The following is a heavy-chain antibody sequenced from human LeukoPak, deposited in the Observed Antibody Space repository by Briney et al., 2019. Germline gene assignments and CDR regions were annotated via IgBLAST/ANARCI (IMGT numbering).Heavy chain of an antibody. CDR1: GRSISSYY. Sequence: PSETLSLTCTVSGRSISSYYWSWIRQPPGKGLEWIGYIYYSGSTNYNPSLKSRVTISVDTSKNQFSLKLSSVTAADTAVYYCARGYTVLLDYWGQGTLVTVSS. CDR2: IYYSGST. CDR3: ARGYTVLLDY. D-gene: IGHD3-16*02. V-gene: IGHV4-59*01. J-gene: IGHJ4*02.